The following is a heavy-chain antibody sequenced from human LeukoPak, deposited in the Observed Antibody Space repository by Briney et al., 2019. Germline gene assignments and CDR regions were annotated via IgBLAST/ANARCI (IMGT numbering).Heavy chain of an antibody. Sequence: ASVKVSCKASGYTFTSYGISWVRQAPGQGLEWMGWISAYNSNTNYAQKLQGRVTMTTDTSTSTAYMELRSLRSDDTAVYYCARRSTHYYDSSPHYGYYLDYWGQGTLVTVSS. CDR2: ISAYNSNT. V-gene: IGHV1-18*01. CDR1: GYTFTSYG. J-gene: IGHJ4*02. D-gene: IGHD3-22*01. CDR3: ARRSTHYYDSSPHYGYYLDY.